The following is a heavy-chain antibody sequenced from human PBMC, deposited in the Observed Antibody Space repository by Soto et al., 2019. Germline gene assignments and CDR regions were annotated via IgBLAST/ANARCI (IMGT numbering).Heavy chain of an antibody. J-gene: IGHJ4*02. V-gene: IGHV3-30*18. D-gene: IGHD3-16*01. Sequence: PGGSLRLSCAASGFTFSSYGMHWVRQAPGKGLEWVAVIPYDGSNKYYADSVKGRFTISRDNSKNTLYLQMNSLRAEDTAVYYCAKPGKPLNYDYVWGSKLPFDYWGQGTLVTVSS. CDR1: GFTFSSYG. CDR2: IPYDGSNK. CDR3: AKPGKPLNYDYVWGSKLPFDY.